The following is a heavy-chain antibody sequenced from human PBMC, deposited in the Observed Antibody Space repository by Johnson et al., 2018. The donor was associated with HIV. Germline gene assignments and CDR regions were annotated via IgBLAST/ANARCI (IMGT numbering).Heavy chain of an antibody. CDR1: GFTVSSNY. Sequence: QMQLVESGGGVVQPGGSLRLSCAASGFTVSSNYMSWVRQAPGKGLEWVSYISSSGSTIYYADSVKGRFTISRDNAKNSLYLQMNSLRAEDTAVYYCARGGYCRGGSCYPYDAFDIWGQGTMVNVSS. CDR3: ARGGYCRGGSCYPYDAFDI. V-gene: IGHV3-11*04. D-gene: IGHD2-15*01. J-gene: IGHJ3*02. CDR2: ISSSGSTI.